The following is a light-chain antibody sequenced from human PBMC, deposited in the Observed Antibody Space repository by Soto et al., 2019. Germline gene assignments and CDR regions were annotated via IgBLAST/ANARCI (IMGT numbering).Light chain of an antibody. J-gene: IGKJ5*01. CDR2: YVS. Sequence: TQAPGTLSFSQGERATLSCRASQSVSSKLAWFQQKPGQAPSLLIYYVSTRATGIPARFSGSGSGTEFTLTISSLQSEDFAVYYCQQYSNWPPITFGQGTRLEI. CDR3: QQYSNWPPIT. CDR1: QSVSSK. V-gene: IGKV3-15*01.